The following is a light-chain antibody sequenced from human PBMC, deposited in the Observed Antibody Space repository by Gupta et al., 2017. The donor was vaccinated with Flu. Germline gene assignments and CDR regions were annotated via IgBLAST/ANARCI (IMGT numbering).Light chain of an antibody. J-gene: IGKJ2*01. CDR2: WAS. Sequence: DIVMTQSPDSLAVSLGERATINCKSSQSGLYSYNKKNYLAWYQQKPGQSPNLLIYWASTRESGVPERFSGSGSGTDFTLTISSLQAEDVAVYYCQQEDSTPYTFGQGTKLDIK. CDR1: QSGLYSYNKKNY. V-gene: IGKV4-1*01. CDR3: QQEDSTPYT.